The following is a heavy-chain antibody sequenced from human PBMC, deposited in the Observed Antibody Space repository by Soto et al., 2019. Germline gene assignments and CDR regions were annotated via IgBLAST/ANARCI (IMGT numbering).Heavy chain of an antibody. D-gene: IGHD2-15*01. V-gene: IGHV1-69*12. CDR2: IIPIFDTA. CDR3: ARDEMVVATWSRTWQYYYGMDV. J-gene: IGHJ6*02. CDR1: GGTFSTYA. Sequence: QVQLVQSGAEVKKPGSSVKVSCKSSGGTFSTYAISWVRQAPGQGLEWMGGIIPIFDTANYAQKFQGRVKFTGDESTTNAYMELNGLRSEDKAVYYCARDEMVVATWSRTWQYYYGMDVWGQGTTVTVSS.